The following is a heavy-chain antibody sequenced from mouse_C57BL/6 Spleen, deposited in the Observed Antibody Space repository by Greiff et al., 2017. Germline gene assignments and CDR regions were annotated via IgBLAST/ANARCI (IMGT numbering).Heavy chain of an antibody. CDR1: GYTFTSYT. Sequence: VQLQQSGAELVRPGASVKMSCKASGYTFTSYTMHWVKQRPGQGLEWIGYINPSSGYTKYNQKFKDKATLTADKSSSTAYMQLSSLTSEDAAVYYCARGGYDYERGVMDYWGQGTTVTVSS. J-gene: IGHJ4*01. CDR3: ARGGYDYERGVMDY. D-gene: IGHD2-4*01. CDR2: INPSSGYT. V-gene: IGHV1-4*01.